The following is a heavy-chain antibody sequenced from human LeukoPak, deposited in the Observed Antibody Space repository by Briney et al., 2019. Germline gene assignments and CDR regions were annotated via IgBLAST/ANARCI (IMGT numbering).Heavy chain of an antibody. CDR1: GYSFTSYW. J-gene: IGHJ4*02. D-gene: IGHD3-3*01. CDR2: IYPGDSDT. CDR3: ARHIRPYDDFWSGYYSY. Sequence: GESLKISFKGSGYSFTSYWIGWVRQMPGKGLEWMGIIYPGDSDTRYSPSFQGQVTISADKSISTAYLQWSSLKASDTAMYYCARHIRPYDDFWSGYYSYWGQGTLVTVSS. V-gene: IGHV5-51*01.